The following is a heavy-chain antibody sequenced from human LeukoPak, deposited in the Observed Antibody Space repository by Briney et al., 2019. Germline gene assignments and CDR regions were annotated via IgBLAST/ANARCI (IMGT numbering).Heavy chain of an antibody. Sequence: GGSLRLSCAASGFTFSSYWMSWVRQAPGKGREGVANIKQDGSEKYYVDSVKGRFTISRDNAKNSLYLQMNSLRAEDTAVYYCARQSLAVAGKLSAFDIWGQGTMVTVSS. J-gene: IGHJ3*02. V-gene: IGHV3-7*01. CDR1: GFTFSSYW. CDR2: IKQDGSEK. CDR3: ARQSLAVAGKLSAFDI. D-gene: IGHD6-19*01.